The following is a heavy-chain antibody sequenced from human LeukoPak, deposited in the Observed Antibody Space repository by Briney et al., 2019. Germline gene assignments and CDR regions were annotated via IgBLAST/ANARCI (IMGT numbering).Heavy chain of an antibody. D-gene: IGHD6-19*01. Sequence: PSETLSLTCTVSGGSISSYYWSWIRQPPGKGLEWIGYIYTSGSTNYNPSLKSRVTISVDTSKNQFSLKLSSVTAADAAVYYCARLSIAVAGIDYWGQGTLVTVSS. V-gene: IGHV4-4*09. CDR2: IYTSGST. CDR3: ARLSIAVAGIDY. J-gene: IGHJ4*02. CDR1: GGSISSYY.